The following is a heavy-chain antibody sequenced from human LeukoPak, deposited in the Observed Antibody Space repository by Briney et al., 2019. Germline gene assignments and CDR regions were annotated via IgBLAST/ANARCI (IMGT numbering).Heavy chain of an antibody. D-gene: IGHD2-2*01. CDR3: ASPAASRLRLRKPRDY. CDR2: INHSGST. Sequence: SETLSLTCAVYGGSFSGYYWSWIRQPPGKGLEWSGEINHSGSTNYNPSLKSRVTISVDTSKNQFSLKLRSVTAADTAVYYCASPAASRLRLRKPRDYWGQGTLVTVSS. CDR1: GGSFSGYY. V-gene: IGHV4-34*01. J-gene: IGHJ4*02.